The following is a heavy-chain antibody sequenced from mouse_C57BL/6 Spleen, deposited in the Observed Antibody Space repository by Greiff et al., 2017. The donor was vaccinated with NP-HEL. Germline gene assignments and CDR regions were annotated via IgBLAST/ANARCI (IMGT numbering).Heavy chain of an antibody. J-gene: IGHJ3*01. CDR2: INPGSGGT. D-gene: IGHD3-2*02. CDR1: GYAFTNYL. V-gene: IGHV1-54*01. CDR3: ARGDSSGYVAY. Sequence: VQLQQSGAELVRPGTSVKVSCKASGYAFTNYLIEWVKQRPGQGLEWIGVINPGSGGTNYNEKFKGKATLTADKSSSTAYMQLSSLTSEDSAVYFGARGDSSGYVAYWGQGTLVTVSA.